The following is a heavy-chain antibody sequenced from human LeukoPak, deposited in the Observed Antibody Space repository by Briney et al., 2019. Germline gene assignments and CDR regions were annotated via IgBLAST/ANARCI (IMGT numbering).Heavy chain of an antibody. CDR3: AGTLFLEWLLFDY. J-gene: IGHJ4*02. Sequence: GGSLRLSCAASGFTFSSYAMNWVRQAPGKGLEWVAVISYDGSNKYYADSVKGRFTISRDNSKDTLYLQMNSLRAEDTAVYYCAGTLFLEWLLFDYWGQGTLVTVSS. CDR1: GFTFSSYA. V-gene: IGHV3-30-3*01. D-gene: IGHD3-3*01. CDR2: ISYDGSNK.